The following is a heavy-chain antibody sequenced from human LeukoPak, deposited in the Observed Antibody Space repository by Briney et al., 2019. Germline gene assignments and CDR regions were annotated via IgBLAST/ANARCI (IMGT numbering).Heavy chain of an antibody. D-gene: IGHD6-6*01. CDR2: ISSKGVST. Sequence: GGSLRLSCSASGFTISIYAMHWVRQAPGKGLEYVTGISSKGVSTYYADSVKGRFTISRDNSKDTMFLQMSSLRAEDTAVYYCVKGGQYSSSSHFDYWGQGTLVTVSS. CDR3: VKGGQYSSSSHFDY. J-gene: IGHJ4*02. CDR1: GFTISIYA. V-gene: IGHV3-64D*09.